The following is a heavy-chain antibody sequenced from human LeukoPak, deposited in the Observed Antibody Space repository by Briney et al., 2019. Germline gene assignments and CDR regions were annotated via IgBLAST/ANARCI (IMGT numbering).Heavy chain of an antibody. CDR2: ISGSGGTS. CDR3: ARATYYYDSSGYRDAFDI. J-gene: IGHJ3*02. V-gene: IGHV3-23*01. D-gene: IGHD3-22*01. CDR1: GFIFSRYG. Sequence: PGGSLRLSCAASGFIFSRYGMSWVRQAPGKGLEWVSAISGSGGTSYYADSVKGRFTISRDNAKNTLYLQMNSLRAEDTAVYYCARATYYYDSSGYRDAFDIWGQGTMVTVSS.